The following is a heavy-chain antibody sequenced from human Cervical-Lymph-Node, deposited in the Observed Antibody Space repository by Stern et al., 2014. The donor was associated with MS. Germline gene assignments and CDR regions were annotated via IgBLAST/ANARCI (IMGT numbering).Heavy chain of an antibody. CDR3: RRQGTFTPGKTEES. D-gene: IGHD1-14*01. V-gene: IGHV3-73*02. CDR1: GFTFSGSA. Sequence: VQLVESGGGLVQPGGSLKLSCAASGFTFSGSAMHWVRQASGKGLEWVGRIRTKTNNYATTYAASVQGRFTISRDDSKNTAYLQMNSLKTEDTAVYYCRRQGTFTPGKTEESWGQGTLVTVSS. CDR2: IRTKTNNYAT. J-gene: IGHJ5*02.